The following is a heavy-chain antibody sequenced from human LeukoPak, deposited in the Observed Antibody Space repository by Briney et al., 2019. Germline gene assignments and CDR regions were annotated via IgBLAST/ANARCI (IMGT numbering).Heavy chain of an antibody. CDR1: GGSVSSGSYY. CDR2: IYYSGST. D-gene: IGHD3-3*01. CDR3: ARVVPPANFGVVILWLDP. J-gene: IGHJ5*02. V-gene: IGHV4-61*01. Sequence: SETLSLTCTVSGGSVSSGSYYWSWIRQPPGKGLEWIGYIYYSGSTNYNPSLKSRVTISVDTSKNQFSLKLSSVTAADTAVYYCARVVPPANFGVVILWLDPWGQGTLVTVSS.